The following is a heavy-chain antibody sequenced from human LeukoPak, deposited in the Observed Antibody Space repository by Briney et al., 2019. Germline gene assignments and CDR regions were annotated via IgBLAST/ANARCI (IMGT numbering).Heavy chain of an antibody. V-gene: IGHV1-69*04. D-gene: IGHD3-22*01. J-gene: IGHJ4*02. CDR1: GGTFSSYA. Sequence: SVTVSCKASGGTFSSYAISWVRQAPGQGLEWMGRIIPILGIANYAQKFQGRVTITADKSTSTAYMELSSLRSEDTAVYYCATDYYDSSGYPPPYDYWGQGTLVTVSS. CDR2: IIPILGIA. CDR3: ATDYYDSSGYPPPYDY.